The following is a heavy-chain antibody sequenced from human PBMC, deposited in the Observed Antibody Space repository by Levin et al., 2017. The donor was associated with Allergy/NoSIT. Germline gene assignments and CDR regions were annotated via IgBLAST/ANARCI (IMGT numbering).Heavy chain of an antibody. Sequence: SQTLSLTCTVSGGSISSSSYYWGWIRQPPGKGLEWIGSIYYSGSTYYNPSLKSRVTISVDTSKNQFSLKLSSVTAADTAVYYCARHYITMVQGVIFPWGQGTLVTVSS. CDR3: ARHYITMVQGVIFP. CDR2: IYYSGST. J-gene: IGHJ5*02. V-gene: IGHV4-39*01. CDR1: GGSISSSSYY. D-gene: IGHD3-10*01.